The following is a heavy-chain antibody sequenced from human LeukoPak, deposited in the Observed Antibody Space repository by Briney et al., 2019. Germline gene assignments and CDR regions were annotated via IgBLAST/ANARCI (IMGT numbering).Heavy chain of an antibody. J-gene: IGHJ6*03. CDR3: TRSYSSSWYSGYYYYYMDV. CDR2: IRNKANSYAT. V-gene: IGHV3-73*01. D-gene: IGHD6-13*01. CDR1: GFTFSGSA. Sequence: GGSLRLSCAASGFTFSGSAMHWVRQASGKGLEWVGRIRNKANSYATAYAASVKGRFTISRDDSKNTAYLQMNSLKTEDTAVYYCTRSYSSSWYSGYYYYYMDVWGKGTTVTISS.